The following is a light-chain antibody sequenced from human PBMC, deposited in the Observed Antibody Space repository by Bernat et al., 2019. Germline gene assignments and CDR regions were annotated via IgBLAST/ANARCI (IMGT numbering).Light chain of an antibody. CDR1: QRLVQSNGNSY. CDR2: EIS. J-gene: IGKJ2*01. Sequence: DIVLTQTPLLSPVTLGQPASISCRSSQRLVQSNGNSYLSWLQQRPGQPPRLLIYEISNRFSGVPDRFSGSGAGTDSTLKISRVEAEDVGLYYCMQVTQFPYTFGQGTKLEIK. CDR3: MQVTQFPYT. V-gene: IGKV2-24*01.